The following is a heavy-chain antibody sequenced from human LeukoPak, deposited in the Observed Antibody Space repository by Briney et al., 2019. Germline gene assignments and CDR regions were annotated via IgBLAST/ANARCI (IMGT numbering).Heavy chain of an antibody. V-gene: IGHV3-66*01. CDR1: GFTFSSNY. D-gene: IGHD1-26*01. J-gene: IGHJ6*02. CDR2: IYSGGGT. Sequence: GGSLRLSCAASGFTFSSNYMSGVGQAPGKGLEGGAVIYSGGGTYHTDSGRGRFTISRDNSKTTLYLQMNSLRAEDTAVYYCARTLSRVGLDYYYGMDVWGQGTTVTVSS. CDR3: ARTLSRVGLDYYYGMDV.